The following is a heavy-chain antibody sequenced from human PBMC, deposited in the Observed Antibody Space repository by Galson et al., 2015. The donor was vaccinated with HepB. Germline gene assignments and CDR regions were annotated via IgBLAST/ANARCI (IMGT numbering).Heavy chain of an antibody. CDR1: GFTFSSYS. CDR2: ISSSSSTI. J-gene: IGHJ6*02. D-gene: IGHD6-19*01. V-gene: IGHV3-48*04. Sequence: SLRLSCAASGFTFSSYSMNWVRQAPGKGLEWVSYISSSSSTIYYADSVKGRFTISRDNAKNSLYLQMNSLRAEDTAVYYCARDGSSLMGRYGMDVWGQGTTVTVSS. CDR3: ARDGSSLMGRYGMDV.